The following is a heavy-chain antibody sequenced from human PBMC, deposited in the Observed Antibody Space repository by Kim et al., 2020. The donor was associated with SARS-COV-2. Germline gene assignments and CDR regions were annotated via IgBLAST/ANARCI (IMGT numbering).Heavy chain of an antibody. D-gene: IGHD3-10*01. V-gene: IGHV4-34*01. CDR1: GGSFSGYY. CDR2: INHSGRT. J-gene: IGHJ6*02. CDR3: AREKGITMVRGVISAPMDV. Sequence: SETLSLTCAVYGGSFSGYYWSWIRQPPGKGLEWIGEINHSGRTNYNPSLKSRVTISVDTSKNQFSLKLSSVTAADTAVYYCAREKGITMVRGVISAPMDVWGQGTTVTVSS.